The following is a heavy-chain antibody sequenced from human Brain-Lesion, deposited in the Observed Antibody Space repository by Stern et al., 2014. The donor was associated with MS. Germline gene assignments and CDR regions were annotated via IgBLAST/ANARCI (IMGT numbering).Heavy chain of an antibody. Sequence: EVQLVQSGAEVKKPGASLKISCKGSGYRFTSNWIGWVRQMPGKGLEWMGIIWPGDSDTRYSPSFQGQVTISADKSISTDYLQWSSLQASDTAMYYCARRGDSSSSGFDYWGQGTLVIVSS. CDR1: GYRFTSNW. D-gene: IGHD6-6*01. CDR2: IWPGDSDT. CDR3: ARRGDSSSSGFDY. V-gene: IGHV5-51*01. J-gene: IGHJ4*02.